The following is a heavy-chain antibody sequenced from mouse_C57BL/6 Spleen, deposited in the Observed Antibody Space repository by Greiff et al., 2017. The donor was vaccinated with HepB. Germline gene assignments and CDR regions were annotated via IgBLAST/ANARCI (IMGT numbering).Heavy chain of an antibody. V-gene: IGHV5-4*01. CDR1: GFTFSSYA. J-gene: IGHJ2*01. CDR3: ARDGAAQAALDY. D-gene: IGHD3-2*02. Sequence: EVNVVESGGGLVKPGGSLKLSCAASGFTFSSYAMSWVRQTPEKRLEWVATISDGGSYTYYPDNVKGRFTISRDNAKNNLYLQMSHLKSEDTAMYYCARDGAAQAALDYWGQGTTLTVSS. CDR2: ISDGGSYT.